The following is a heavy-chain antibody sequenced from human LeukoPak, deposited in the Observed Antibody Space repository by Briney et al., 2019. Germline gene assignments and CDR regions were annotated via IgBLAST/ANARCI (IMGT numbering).Heavy chain of an antibody. CDR3: ARSPMVRGVINWFDP. CDR1: GYSFTSYW. CDR2: IYPGDSDT. D-gene: IGHD3-10*01. V-gene: IGHV5-51*01. Sequence: PGESLKISCKGSGYSFTSYWIGWVRQMPGKGLKWMGIIYPGDSDTRYSPPFQGQVTISADKSISTAYLQWSSLKASDTAMYYCARSPMVRGVINWFDPWGQGTLVTVSS. J-gene: IGHJ5*02.